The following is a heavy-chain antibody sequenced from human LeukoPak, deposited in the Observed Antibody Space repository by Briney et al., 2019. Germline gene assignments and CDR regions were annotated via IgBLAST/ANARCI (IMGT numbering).Heavy chain of an antibody. D-gene: IGHD3-22*01. CDR2: ISYDGSNK. Sequence: QTGGSLRLSCAASGFTFSSYAMHRVRQAPGKGLEWVAVISYDGSNKYYADSVKGRFTISRDNSKNTLYLQMNSLRAEDTAVYYCARERVASSGYYPDAFDIWGQGTMVTVSS. V-gene: IGHV3-30*04. CDR3: ARERVASSGYYPDAFDI. CDR1: GFTFSSYA. J-gene: IGHJ3*02.